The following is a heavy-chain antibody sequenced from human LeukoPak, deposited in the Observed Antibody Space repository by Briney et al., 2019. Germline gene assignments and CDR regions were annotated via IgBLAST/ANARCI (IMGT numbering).Heavy chain of an antibody. CDR2: ISYIGNT. Sequence: SETLSLTCTVSGGSISSYHWSWIRQPPGKGLEWIGYISYIGNTNYNPSLKSRVTISIDTPKNQFSLKLSSVTAADTAVYYCARDLSPHPYDSSTWFDPWGQGTLVTVSS. D-gene: IGHD3-22*01. CDR3: ARDLSPHPYDSSTWFDP. V-gene: IGHV4-59*13. J-gene: IGHJ5*02. CDR1: GGSISSYH.